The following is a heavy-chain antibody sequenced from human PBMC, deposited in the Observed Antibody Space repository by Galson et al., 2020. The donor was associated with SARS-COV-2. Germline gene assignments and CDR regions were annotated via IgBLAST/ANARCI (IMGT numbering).Heavy chain of an antibody. CDR3: AKDIGDGYNFLYGMDV. J-gene: IGHJ6*02. V-gene: IGHV3-43*01. D-gene: IGHD5-12*01. CDR1: GFTFDDYT. Sequence: GESLKISCAASGFTFDDYTMHWVRQAPGKGLEWVSLISWDGGSTYYADSVKGRFTISRDNSKNSLYLQMNSLRTEDTALYYCAKDIGDGYNFLYGMDVWGQGTTVTVSS. CDR2: ISWDGGST.